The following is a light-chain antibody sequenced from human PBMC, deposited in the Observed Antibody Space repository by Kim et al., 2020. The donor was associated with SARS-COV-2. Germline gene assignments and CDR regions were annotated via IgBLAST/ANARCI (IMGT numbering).Light chain of an antibody. CDR1: SSNIGSNT. CDR2: SNN. J-gene: IGLJ2*01. Sequence: ELTQPPSASGTPGQRVTISCSGSSSNIGSNTVNWYQQLPGTAPKLLIYSNNQRPSGVPDRFSGSKSGTSASLAISGLQSEDEADYYCAAWDDSLILVV. CDR3: AAWDDSLILVV. V-gene: IGLV1-44*01.